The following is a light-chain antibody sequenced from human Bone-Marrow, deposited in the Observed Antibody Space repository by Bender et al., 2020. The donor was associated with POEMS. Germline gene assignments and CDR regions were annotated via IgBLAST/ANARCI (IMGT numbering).Light chain of an antibody. CDR3: QSADSSGTYWV. V-gene: IGLV3-25*03. Sequence: SSELTQPPSVSVSPGQTARIACSGDALTERYGFWYQQRPGQAPILVIYKDTQRPSGIPERFSGSRSETTVTLTISGVQAEDEADYYCQSADSSGTYWVFGGGTKLTVL. CDR1: ALTERY. CDR2: KDT. J-gene: IGLJ3*02.